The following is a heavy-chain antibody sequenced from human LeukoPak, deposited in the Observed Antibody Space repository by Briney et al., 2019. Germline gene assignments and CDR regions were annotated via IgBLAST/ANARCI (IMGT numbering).Heavy chain of an antibody. V-gene: IGHV3-30*18. J-gene: IGHJ4*02. Sequence: PGGSLRLSCAACGFTFSSFGIHWVRHAPGKGLEWVALISYDGSAGYYADSVRGRFTVSRDNSKTTVYLQMNRLRPEDTAVYHCAKDQSRAVTGTWDFWGQGTLVTVSS. CDR2: ISYDGSAG. CDR1: GFTFSSFG. D-gene: IGHD6-19*01. CDR3: AKDQSRAVTGTWDF.